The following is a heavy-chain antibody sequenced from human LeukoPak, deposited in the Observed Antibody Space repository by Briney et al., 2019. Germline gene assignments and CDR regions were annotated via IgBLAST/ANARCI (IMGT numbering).Heavy chain of an antibody. J-gene: IGHJ4*02. D-gene: IGHD3-22*01. CDR3: ARAEVPYYYDSSGYYDY. Sequence: ASVKVSCKASGYTFTGYYMHWVRQAPGQGLEWMGWINPNSGGTNYAQKFQGRVTMTRDTSISTAYMELSRLRSDDTAVYYCARAEVPYYYDSSGYYDYWGQVTLVTVSS. CDR1: GYTFTGYY. CDR2: INPNSGGT. V-gene: IGHV1-2*02.